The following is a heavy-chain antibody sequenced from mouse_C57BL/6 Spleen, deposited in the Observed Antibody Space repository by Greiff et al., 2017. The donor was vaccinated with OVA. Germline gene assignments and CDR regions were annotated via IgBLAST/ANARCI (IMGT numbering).Heavy chain of an antibody. J-gene: IGHJ4*01. Sequence: EVQLQRSGTVLARPGASVKMSCKTSGYTFTSYWMHWVKQRPGQGLEWIGAIYPGNSDTSYNQKFKGKAKLTAVTSASTAYMELSSLTNEDSAVYYCTRNADGYYDYAMDYWGQGTSVTVSS. CDR3: TRNADGYYDYAMDY. CDR1: GYTFTSYW. V-gene: IGHV1-5*01. D-gene: IGHD2-3*01. CDR2: IYPGNSDT.